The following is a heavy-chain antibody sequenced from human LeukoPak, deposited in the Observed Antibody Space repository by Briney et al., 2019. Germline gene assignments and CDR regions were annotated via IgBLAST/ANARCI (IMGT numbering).Heavy chain of an antibody. V-gene: IGHV3-43*01. CDR3: AKVSHTVTLRGYFDY. Sequence: PGGSLRLSCAASGFTFDDYTMHWVRQAPGKGLEWVSLISWDGGSTYYADSVKGRFTISRDNSKNSLYLQMSSLRTEDTALYYCAKVSHTVTLRGYFDYWGQGTLVTVSS. CDR1: GFTFDDYT. D-gene: IGHD4-17*01. CDR2: ISWDGGST. J-gene: IGHJ4*02.